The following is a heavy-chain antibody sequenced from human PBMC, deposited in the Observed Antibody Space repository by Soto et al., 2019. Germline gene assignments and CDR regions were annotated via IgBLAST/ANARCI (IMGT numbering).Heavy chain of an antibody. CDR1: GGSISSYY. CDR2: IYTSGST. CDR3: ARDNEYCSGGSCPYYYYYGMHV. V-gene: IGHV4-4*07. Sequence: SETLSLTCTVSGGSISSYYWSWIRQPAGKGLEWIGRIYTSGSTNYNPSLKSRVTMSVDTSKNQFSLKLSSVTAADTAVYYCARDNEYCSGGSCPYYYYYGMHVSGQGTTVTVYS. D-gene: IGHD2-15*01. J-gene: IGHJ6*02.